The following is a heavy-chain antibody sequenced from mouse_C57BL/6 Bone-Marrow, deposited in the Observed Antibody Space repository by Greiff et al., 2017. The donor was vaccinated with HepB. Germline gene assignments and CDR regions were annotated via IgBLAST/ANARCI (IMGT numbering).Heavy chain of an antibody. CDR1: EYEFPSHD. Sequence: EVQLVESGGGLVQPGESLKLSCESNEYEFPSHDMSWVRKTPEKRLELVAAINSDGGRTYYPDTMERRFLISRDNTKKTLYLQMSSLRYEDTALYYCARQRFTTVVAFYYAMDYWGQGTSVTVSS. CDR2: INSDGGRT. CDR3: ARQRFTTVVAFYYAMDY. D-gene: IGHD1-1*01. V-gene: IGHV5-2*01. J-gene: IGHJ4*01.